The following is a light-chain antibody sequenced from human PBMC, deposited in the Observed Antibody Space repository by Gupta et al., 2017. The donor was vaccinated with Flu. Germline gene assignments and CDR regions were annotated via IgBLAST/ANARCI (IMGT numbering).Light chain of an antibody. V-gene: IGKV1-39*01. Sequence: SSLSASIGDRVTITCRASQYITNYLDWYQQKPGKAPNLLIYAAHSLQDGVPSRFSGSGSGTDFTLTISSLEPEDFATYYCQQSDITPYTFGQGTKLEIK. J-gene: IGKJ2*01. CDR2: AAH. CDR3: QQSDITPYT. CDR1: QYITNY.